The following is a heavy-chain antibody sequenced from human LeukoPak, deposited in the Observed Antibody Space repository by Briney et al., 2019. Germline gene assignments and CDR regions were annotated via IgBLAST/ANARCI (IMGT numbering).Heavy chain of an antibody. D-gene: IGHD6-13*01. J-gene: IGHJ6*02. CDR1: GFTFNIYS. V-gene: IGHV3-30-3*01. Sequence: GRSLRLPCAASGFTFNIYSMHWVRQAPARGLEWVDVISYEGSNKYYADSVKGRFTISRDNSRNTLYLQMNSVRAEETAVYYCGRDFWSAAAGYMTYYYFYGMDVWGQGTTVTVSS. CDR3: GRDFWSAAAGYMTYYYFYGMDV. CDR2: ISYEGSNK.